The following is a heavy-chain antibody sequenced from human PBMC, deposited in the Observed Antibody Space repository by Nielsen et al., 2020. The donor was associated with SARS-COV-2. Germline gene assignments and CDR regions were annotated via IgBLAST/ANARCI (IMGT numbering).Heavy chain of an antibody. J-gene: IGHJ3*02. CDR1: GYTFTSYD. V-gene: IGHV1-8*01. D-gene: IGHD1-26*01. CDR2: MNSNSGNT. CDR3: AREDNSGSYYEAFDI. Sequence: ASVKVSCKASGYTFTSYDINWVRQATGQGLEWMGWMNSNSGNTGYAQKFQGRVTMTRSTSISTAYMELSSLRSEDTAVYYCAREDNSGSYYEAFDIWGQGTMVTVSS.